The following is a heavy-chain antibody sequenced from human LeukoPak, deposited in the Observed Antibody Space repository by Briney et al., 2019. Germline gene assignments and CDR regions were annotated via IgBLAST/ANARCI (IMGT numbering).Heavy chain of an antibody. V-gene: IGHV4-4*02. J-gene: IGHJ5*02. Sequence: PAETLSLTCSVSGVSISSSNWWSWVRQPPGKGLEWIGEIYHSGSTKYNPSLKSRVTISVDKSKNQFSLKLSSVTAADTAVYYCARVPNYYGSGSYYNWFDPWGQGTLVTVSS. CDR3: ARVPNYYGSGSYYNWFDP. D-gene: IGHD3-10*01. CDR1: GVSISSSNW. CDR2: IYHSGST.